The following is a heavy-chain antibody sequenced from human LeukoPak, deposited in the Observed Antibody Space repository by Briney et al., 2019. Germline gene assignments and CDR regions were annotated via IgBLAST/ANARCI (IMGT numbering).Heavy chain of an antibody. CDR2: ISSSSTYI. V-gene: IGHV3-21*01. CDR1: GFTFSTYS. D-gene: IGHD5-18*01. J-gene: IGHJ5*02. Sequence: GGSLRLSCTASGFTFSTYSMTWVRQAPGKGLEWVSSISSSSTYIYYADSVKGRLTISRDNAKNSLYLQMNSLTADGTAVYYCARGRLDGGYSYLDWFDPWGPGTLVTVSS. CDR3: ARGRLDGGYSYLDWFDP.